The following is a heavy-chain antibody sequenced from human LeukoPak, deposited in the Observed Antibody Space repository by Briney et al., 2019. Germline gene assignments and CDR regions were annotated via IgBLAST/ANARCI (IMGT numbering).Heavy chain of an antibody. CDR2: IYSGGST. D-gene: IGHD1-26*01. CDR1: GFTVSSNY. V-gene: IGHV3-53*01. CDR3: ARGPEWELLGYFDY. Sequence: GGSLRLSCAASGFTVSSNYMGWVRQAPGKGLEWVSVIYSGGSTYYSDSVKGRFTISRDNSKNTLYLQMNSLRAEDTAVYYCARGPEWELLGYFDYWGQGTLVTVSS. J-gene: IGHJ4*02.